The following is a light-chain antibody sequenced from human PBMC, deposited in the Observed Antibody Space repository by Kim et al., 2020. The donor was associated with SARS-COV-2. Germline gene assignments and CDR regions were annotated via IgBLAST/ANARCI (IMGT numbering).Light chain of an antibody. CDR1: ESVSSN. V-gene: IGKV3-15*01. CDR2: AAS. CDR3: HQYHNWPRT. J-gene: IGKJ1*01. Sequence: VAPGESAPLSCRASESVSSNLAWYQQRPGQAPRLLMFAASTRAAGIPARFSGSGSGTEFTLTISSLQSEDLAVYYCHQYHNWPRTFGQGTKVDIK.